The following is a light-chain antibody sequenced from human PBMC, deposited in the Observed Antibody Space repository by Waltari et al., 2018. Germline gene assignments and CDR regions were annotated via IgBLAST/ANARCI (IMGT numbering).Light chain of an antibody. J-gene: IGLJ2*01. V-gene: IGLV1-36*01. CDR1: RSKIGHHA. Sequence: QSVLTQTPSVSEAPRPRVTIPCSGSRSKIGHHAVNWYQQVPGKAPKLLVFADDLLPSGVSDRFSGSKSGTSASLAISGLRSEDEGVYFCAAWDDSLKGVLFGGGTKLTVL. CDR2: ADD. CDR3: AAWDDSLKGVL.